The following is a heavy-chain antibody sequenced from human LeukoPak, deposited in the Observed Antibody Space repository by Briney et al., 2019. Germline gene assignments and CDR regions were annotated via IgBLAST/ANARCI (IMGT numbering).Heavy chain of an antibody. CDR2: ISWNSGSI. D-gene: IGHD3-9*01. CDR1: GFTFDDYA. J-gene: IGHJ3*02. CDR3: AKARITIFPPDDAFDI. Sequence: GGSLRLSCAASGFTFDDYAMHWVRQAPGKGLEWVSGISWNSGSIGYADSVKGRFTISRDDAKNSLYLQMNSLRAEDTALYYCAKARITIFPPDDAFDIWGQGTMVTVSS. V-gene: IGHV3-9*01.